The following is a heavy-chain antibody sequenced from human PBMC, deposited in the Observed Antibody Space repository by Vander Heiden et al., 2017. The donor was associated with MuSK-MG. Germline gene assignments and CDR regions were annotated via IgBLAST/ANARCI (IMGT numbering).Heavy chain of an antibody. Sequence: QLQLQESGPGLVKPSETLSLTCTVSGGSISSSSYYWGWIRQPPGKGLEWIGSIYYSGSTYYNPSLKSRVTISVDTSKNQFSLKLSSVTAADTAVYYCATNDYGDYDAFDIWGQVTMVTVSS. D-gene: IGHD4-17*01. V-gene: IGHV4-39*01. CDR2: IYYSGST. CDR3: ATNDYGDYDAFDI. CDR1: GGSISSSSYY. J-gene: IGHJ3*02.